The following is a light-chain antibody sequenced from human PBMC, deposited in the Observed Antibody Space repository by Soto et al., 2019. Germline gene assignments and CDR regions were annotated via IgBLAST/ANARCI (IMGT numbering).Light chain of an antibody. CDR1: QTVSNTY. J-gene: IGKJ4*01. Sequence: EIVLTQFPGALSLSPGERVTLSCMASQTVSNTYLAWYQQKSGQAPKFLIYGASNRATGIPDRFSGSGAGTDFTLTISRLEPEEFAVYYCQQYGALPPTFGGGTKVEIK. CDR3: QQYGALPPT. V-gene: IGKV3-20*01. CDR2: GAS.